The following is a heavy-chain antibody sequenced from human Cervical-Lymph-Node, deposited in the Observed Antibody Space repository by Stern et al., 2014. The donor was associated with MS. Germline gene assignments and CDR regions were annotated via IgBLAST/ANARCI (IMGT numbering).Heavy chain of an antibody. Sequence: QVQLVQSGAEVKKPGSSVEVSCKASGGTFSSYAISWVRQAPGQGLAWMGGIIPIFGTANYAQKFQGRVTISADESTSTAYMELSSLRSEDTAVYYCASEGLTIPAGYFQHWGQGTLVTVSS. J-gene: IGHJ1*01. D-gene: IGHD3-3*01. V-gene: IGHV1-69*01. CDR1: GGTFSSYA. CDR2: IIPIFGTA. CDR3: ASEGLTIPAGYFQH.